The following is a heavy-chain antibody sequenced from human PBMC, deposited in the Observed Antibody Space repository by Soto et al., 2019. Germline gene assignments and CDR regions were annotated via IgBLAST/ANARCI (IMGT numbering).Heavy chain of an antibody. Sequence: QVQLQESGPGLVKPSETLSLTCTVSGASISTDYWSWIRQSPGKGLEWIGYIYYGGSINYNPSLKSRVIISVDTSKNQFFLRLSSGTTAETAVYYCARPYYDTTGYGLDPWGQGTLVTVSS. CDR3: ARPYYDTTGYGLDP. D-gene: IGHD3-22*01. V-gene: IGHV4-59*01. CDR1: GASISTDY. CDR2: IYYGGSI. J-gene: IGHJ5*02.